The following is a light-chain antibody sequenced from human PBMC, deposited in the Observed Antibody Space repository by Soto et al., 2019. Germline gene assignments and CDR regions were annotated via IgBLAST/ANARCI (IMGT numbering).Light chain of an antibody. Sequence: DIVMTQSPDSLAVSLGERATINCKSSQSVLYSSNNKNYLAWYQQKLGQPPKLLIYWASTRESGVPDRFSGSGSGPDFTLTISSLQAEDVAVYYCQQYYSTPYTFGQGTKLEIK. CDR3: QQYYSTPYT. V-gene: IGKV4-1*01. CDR2: WAS. CDR1: QSVLYSSNNKNY. J-gene: IGKJ2*01.